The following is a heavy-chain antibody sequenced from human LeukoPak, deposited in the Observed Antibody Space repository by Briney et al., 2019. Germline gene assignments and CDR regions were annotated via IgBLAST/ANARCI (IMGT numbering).Heavy chain of an antibody. J-gene: IGHJ4*02. Sequence: GGSLRLSCAASGFTFSSYSMNWVRQAPGKGLEWVSSISSSSSYIYYTDSVKGRFTISRDNAKNSLYLQMNSLRAEDTAVYYCARDALTLGSHFDYWGQGTLVTVSS. D-gene: IGHD7-27*01. CDR3: ARDALTLGSHFDY. CDR1: GFTFSSYS. CDR2: ISSSSSYI. V-gene: IGHV3-21*01.